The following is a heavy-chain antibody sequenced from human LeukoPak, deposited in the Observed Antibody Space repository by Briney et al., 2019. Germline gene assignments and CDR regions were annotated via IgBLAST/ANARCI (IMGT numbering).Heavy chain of an antibody. CDR3: AHRRGAPGYFDY. CDR2: NYWDDVK. V-gene: IGHV2-5*02. CDR1: GFSLSTSRVP. Sequence: SGPTLVKPTQTLTLTCTFSGFSLSTSRVPGGWIRRPPGKALGWLALNYWDDVKRYSPSLMGRLTITKDTSKNQVVHTMPNMDPVDTATYYCAHRRGAPGYFDYWGQGTLVTVSS. J-gene: IGHJ4*02. D-gene: IGHD1-26*01.